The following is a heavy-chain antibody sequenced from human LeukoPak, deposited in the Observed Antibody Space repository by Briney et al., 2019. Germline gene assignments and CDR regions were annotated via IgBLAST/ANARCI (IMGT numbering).Heavy chain of an antibody. CDR2: ISQSGST. V-gene: IGHV4-30-2*06. CDR1: GGSISSGGNY. D-gene: IGHD6-19*01. CDR3: ARDQQWLVL. Sequence: SETLSLTCSVSGGSISSGGNYWSWIRHSPGEGLEWIGYISQSGSTYYNPSVQGRVTISVDTSKNQFSLKLSSVTAADTAVYYCARDQQWLVLWGQGTLVTVSS. J-gene: IGHJ4*02.